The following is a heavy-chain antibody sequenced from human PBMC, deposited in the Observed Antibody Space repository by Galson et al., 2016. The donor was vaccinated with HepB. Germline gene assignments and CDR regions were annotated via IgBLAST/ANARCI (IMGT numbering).Heavy chain of an antibody. CDR2: IGNRGGTR. Sequence: SLRLSCAASGFTFSDYDMSWIRQAPGKGLEWVSCIGNRGGTRYYADSMKGRFTISRDNAKNTLYLQMNTLRAEDTAVYYCARVGVGLDFDYWGRGTLVTVSP. CDR1: GFTFSDYD. J-gene: IGHJ4*02. V-gene: IGHV3-11*01. CDR3: ARVGVGLDFDY.